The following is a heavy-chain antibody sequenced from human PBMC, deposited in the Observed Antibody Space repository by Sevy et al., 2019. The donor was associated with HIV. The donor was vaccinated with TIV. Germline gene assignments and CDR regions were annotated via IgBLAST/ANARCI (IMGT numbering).Heavy chain of an antibody. J-gene: IGHJ4*02. CDR3: ARARGIQVWAFDY. CDR2: ISYDGSNK. D-gene: IGHD5-18*01. Sequence: GGSLRLSCAASGFTFSSYAMHWVRQAPGKGLEWVAVISYDGSNKYYADSVKGRFTISRDNSKNTLYLQMNSLRAEDTAVYYCARARGIQVWAFDYWGQGTLVTVSS. V-gene: IGHV3-30-3*01. CDR1: GFTFSSYA.